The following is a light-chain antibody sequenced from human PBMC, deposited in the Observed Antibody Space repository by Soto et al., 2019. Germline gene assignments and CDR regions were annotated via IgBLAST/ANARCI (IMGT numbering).Light chain of an antibody. CDR2: LNSDGSH. V-gene: IGLV4-69*01. CDR3: QTWGTGIVV. CDR1: SGHSSYA. Sequence: QLVLTQSPSASASLGASVKLTCTLSSGHSSYAIAWHQQQPEKGPRYLMKLNSDGSHNKGDGIPDRFSGSSSGAERYLTISSHQSEDEADYCCQTWGTGIVVFGGGTKLTVL. J-gene: IGLJ2*01.